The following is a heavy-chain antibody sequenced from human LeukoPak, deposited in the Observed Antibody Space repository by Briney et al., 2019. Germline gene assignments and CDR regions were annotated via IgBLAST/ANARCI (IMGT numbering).Heavy chain of an antibody. CDR3: ARAPYCSGGSCPPPDWFDP. J-gene: IGHJ5*02. CDR1: GYTFTSYG. D-gene: IGHD2-15*01. Sequence: ASVKVSCKASGYTFTSYGTSWVRQAPGQGLEWMGWISAYNGNTNYAQKLQGRVTMTTDTSTSTAYMELRSLRSDDTAVYYCARAPYCSGGSCPPPDWFDPWGQGTLVTVSS. CDR2: ISAYNGNT. V-gene: IGHV1-18*04.